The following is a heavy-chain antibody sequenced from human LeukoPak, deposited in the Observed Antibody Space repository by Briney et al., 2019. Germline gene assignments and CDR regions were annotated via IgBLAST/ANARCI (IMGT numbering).Heavy chain of an antibody. CDR3: AKDMRGVLTGVDY. D-gene: IGHD3-9*01. V-gene: IGHV3-9*01. CDR2: ISWNSGSI. CDR1: GFTFDDYA. J-gene: IGHJ4*02. Sequence: ETGGSLRLSCAASGFTFDDYAMPWVRQAPGKGLEWVSGISWNSGSIGYADSVKGRFTISRDNAKNSLYLQMNSLRAEDTALYYCAKDMRGVLTGVDYWGQGTLVTVSS.